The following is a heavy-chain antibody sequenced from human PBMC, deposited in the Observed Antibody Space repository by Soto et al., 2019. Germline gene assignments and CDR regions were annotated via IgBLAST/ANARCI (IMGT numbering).Heavy chain of an antibody. CDR3: ARGVGSGSYYNQYNWFDP. CDR2: INVYNGNT. V-gene: IGHV1-18*01. D-gene: IGHD3-10*01. J-gene: IGHJ5*02. Sequence: QVQLVQSGGEVKKPGASVKVSCKASGYTFTNYGISWVRQAPGQGLEWMGWINVYNGNTKYAQKVQGRVTMTTDTSTSTAYMELRSLRYDETAVYYCARGVGSGSYYNQYNWFDPWGQGTLGTVSS. CDR1: GYTFTNYG.